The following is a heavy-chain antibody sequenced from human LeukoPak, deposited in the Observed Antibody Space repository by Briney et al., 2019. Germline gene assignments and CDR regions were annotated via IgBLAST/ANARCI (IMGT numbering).Heavy chain of an antibody. CDR2: MYYSGST. J-gene: IGHJ5*02. CDR1: GSSIRSYY. Sequence: SETLSLTCTVSGSSIRSYYWSWIRQPPGKGLEWIGYMYYSGSTNYNPSLKSRITISVDRSKNQFSLKLSSVTAADTAVYYCARHGGSGSYYNWFDPWGQGTLVTVSS. D-gene: IGHD3-10*01. CDR3: ARHGGSGSYYNWFDP. V-gene: IGHV4-59*08.